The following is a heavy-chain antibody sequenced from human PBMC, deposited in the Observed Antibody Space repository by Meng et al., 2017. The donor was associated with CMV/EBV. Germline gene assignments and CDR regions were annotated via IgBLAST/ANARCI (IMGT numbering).Heavy chain of an antibody. Sequence: KASGSPFTSYGIGWVRQPPGQGLEWMGWISAYNGNTNYAQKLQGRVTMTTDTSTSTAYMELRSLRSDDTAVYYCARPFGVVNLPDYWGQGTLVTVSS. CDR2: ISAYNGNT. D-gene: IGHD3-3*01. V-gene: IGHV1-18*01. CDR1: GSPFTSYG. J-gene: IGHJ4*02. CDR3: ARPFGVVNLPDY.